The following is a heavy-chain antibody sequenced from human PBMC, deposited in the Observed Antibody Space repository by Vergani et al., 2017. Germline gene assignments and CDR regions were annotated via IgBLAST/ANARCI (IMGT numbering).Heavy chain of an antibody. CDR1: GFTFSSYS. CDR2: ISSSSSYI. Sequence: EVQLLESGGGLVQPGGSLRLSCAASGFTFSSYSMNWVRQAPGKGLEWVSSISSSSSYIYYADSVKGRFTIARDKAKNSLYLQMNSLRAEDTAVYYCARTTVTTFDYWGQGTLVTVSS. V-gene: IGHV3-21*01. CDR3: ARTTVTTFDY. J-gene: IGHJ4*02. D-gene: IGHD4-17*01.